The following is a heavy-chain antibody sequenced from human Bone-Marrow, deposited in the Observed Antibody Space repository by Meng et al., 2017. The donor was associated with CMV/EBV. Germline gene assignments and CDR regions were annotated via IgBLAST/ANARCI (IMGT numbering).Heavy chain of an antibody. CDR2: IYYSGST. CDR1: GGSVSSGSYY. CDR3: ARGRRGSSNWYHPLGYNWFDP. J-gene: IGHJ5*02. Sequence: SETLSLTCTVSGGSVSSGSYYWSWIRQPPRKGLEWIGYIYYSGSTNYNPSLKSRVTISVDTSKNQFSLKLSSVTAADTAVYYCARGRRGSSNWYHPLGYNWFDPWGQGTLVTGSS. V-gene: IGHV4-61*01. D-gene: IGHD6-13*01.